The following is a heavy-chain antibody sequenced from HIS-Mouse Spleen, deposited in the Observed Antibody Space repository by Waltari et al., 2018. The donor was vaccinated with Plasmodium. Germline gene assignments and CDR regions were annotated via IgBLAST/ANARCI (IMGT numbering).Heavy chain of an antibody. J-gene: IGHJ4*02. D-gene: IGHD1-26*01. CDR1: CGPISSVSYY. CDR3: ARDYSGSYYFDY. Sequence: QLQLQASGPGLVKPSETLSLTCPVSCGPISSVSYYWAWIRQPPGKGLEWIGSIYFSRSTYYNPSLKSRVTISVDTSKNQFSLKLSSVTAADTAVYYCARDYSGSYYFDYWGQGTLVTVSS. V-gene: IGHV4-39*07. CDR2: IYFSRST.